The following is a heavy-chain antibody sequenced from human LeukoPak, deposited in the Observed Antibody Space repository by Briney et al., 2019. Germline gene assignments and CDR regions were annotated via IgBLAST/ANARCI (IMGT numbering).Heavy chain of an antibody. J-gene: IGHJ5*02. CDR1: GDSVTSNTAA. CDR2: TYYRSKWYN. D-gene: IGHD2-15*01. CDR3: ARDVRYCSGGSCYSDWFDP. V-gene: IGHV6-1*01. Sequence: SQTLSLTCAISGDSVTSNTAAWNWIRQSPSRGLEWLGRTYYRSKWYNDYAVSVKSRITISPDTSKNQFSLQLNSVTPEDTAVYYCARDVRYCSGGSCYSDWFDPWGQGTLVTVSS.